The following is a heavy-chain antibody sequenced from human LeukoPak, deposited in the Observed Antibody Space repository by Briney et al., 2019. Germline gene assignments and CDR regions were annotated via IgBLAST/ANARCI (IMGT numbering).Heavy chain of an antibody. CDR1: GGSISSYY. D-gene: IGHD5-18*01. CDR3: ARGPSIQLWSDPYYYYGMDV. Sequence: SETLSLTCTVSGGSISSYYWSWIRQPPGKGLEWIGYIYYSGSTNYNPSLKSRVTISVDTSKNQFSLKLSSVTAADTAVFYCARGPSIQLWSDPYYYYGMDVWGQGTTVTVSS. J-gene: IGHJ6*02. V-gene: IGHV4-59*12. CDR2: IYYSGST.